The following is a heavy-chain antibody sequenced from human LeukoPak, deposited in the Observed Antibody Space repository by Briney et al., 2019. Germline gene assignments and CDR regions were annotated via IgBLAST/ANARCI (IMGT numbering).Heavy chain of an antibody. D-gene: IGHD2-2*01. V-gene: IGHV3-7*01. CDR3: ARVPYCSSTSCYSYYYYYMDV. CDR1: GFTFSSYW. CDR2: IKQDGSEK. Sequence: GGSLRLSCAASGFTFSSYWMSWVRQAPGKGLEWVANIKQDGSEKYYVDSVKGRFTISRDNAKNSLYLQMNSLRAEDTAVYYCARVPYCSSTSCYSYYYYYMDVWGKGTTVTISS. J-gene: IGHJ6*03.